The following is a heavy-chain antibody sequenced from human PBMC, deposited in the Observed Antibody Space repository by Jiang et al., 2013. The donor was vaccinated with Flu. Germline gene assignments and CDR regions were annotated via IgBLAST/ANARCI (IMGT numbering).Heavy chain of an antibody. CDR3: ARDHLAAAGVDWFDP. D-gene: IGHD6-13*01. CDR1: GFTFSSYS. V-gene: IGHV3-21*01. Sequence: VQLVESGGGLVKPGGSLRLSCAASGFTFSSYSMNWVRQAPGKGLEWVSSISSSSSYIYYADSVKGRFTISRDNAKNSLYLQMNSLRAEDTAVYYCARDHLAAAGVDWFDPWGQGTLVTVSS. CDR2: ISSSSSYI. J-gene: IGHJ5*02.